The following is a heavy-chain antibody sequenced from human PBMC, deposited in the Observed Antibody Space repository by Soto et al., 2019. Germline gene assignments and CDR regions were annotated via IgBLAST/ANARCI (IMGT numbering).Heavy chain of an antibody. CDR1: GGSISSSNW. V-gene: IGHV4-4*02. J-gene: IGHJ4*01. Sequence: SETLSLTCAVSGGSISSSNWWSWVRQPPGKGLEWIGEIYHSGSTNYNPSLKSRVTISVDKSKNQFSLKLSSVTAADTAVYYCARDSNHYDICTGYPVKRGSYDYWGQGTLVTVAS. CDR2: IYHSGST. D-gene: IGHD3-9*01. CDR3: ARDSNHYDICTGYPVKRGSYDY.